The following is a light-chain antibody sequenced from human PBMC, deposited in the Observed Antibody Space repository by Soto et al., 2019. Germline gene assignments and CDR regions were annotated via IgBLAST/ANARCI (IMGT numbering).Light chain of an antibody. CDR1: QSISNF. CDR3: QQYGSSWWT. Sequence: EIVLTQSPATLSLSPGERATLSCRASQSISNFLAWYQQKPGQAPRLLIYDASKRATDIPDRFIGSGSGTDFTLTISRLEPEDFAVYYCQQYGSSWWTFGQGTKV. J-gene: IGKJ1*01. CDR2: DAS. V-gene: IGKV3-20*01.